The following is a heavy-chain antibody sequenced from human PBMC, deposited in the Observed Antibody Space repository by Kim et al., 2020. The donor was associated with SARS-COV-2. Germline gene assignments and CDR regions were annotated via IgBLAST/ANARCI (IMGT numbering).Heavy chain of an antibody. CDR3: AKDRPSNY. V-gene: IGHV3-23*01. J-gene: IGHJ4*02. CDR2: GGST. Sequence: GGSTNYADSVKGRFTISRDNSKNTLHLQMSSLRVEDTAVYYCAKDRPSNYWGQGTLVTVSS.